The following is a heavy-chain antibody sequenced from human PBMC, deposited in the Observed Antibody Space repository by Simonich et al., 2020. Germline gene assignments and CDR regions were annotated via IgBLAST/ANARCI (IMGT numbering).Heavy chain of an antibody. D-gene: IGHD3-9*01. V-gene: IGHV3-7*01. CDR3: ACLGTGDAFDI. J-gene: IGHJ3*02. Sequence: EVQLVESGEGLVQPGGSLRLSCAASGFTFSSYWMSWVRQAPGKGLGWVANIKQDGSEKYYVDSVKGRFTISRDNAKNSLYLQMNSLRAEDTAVYYCACLGTGDAFDIWGQGTMVTVSS. CDR2: IKQDGSEK. CDR1: GFTFSSYW.